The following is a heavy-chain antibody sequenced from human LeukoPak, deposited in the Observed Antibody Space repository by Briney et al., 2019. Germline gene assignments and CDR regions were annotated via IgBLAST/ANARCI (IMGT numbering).Heavy chain of an antibody. D-gene: IGHD3-22*01. CDR1: GGSFSGYY. CDR2: INHSGST. J-gene: IGHJ3*02. CDR3: ARDVYYDSTFGAFDI. V-gene: IGHV4-34*01. Sequence: SETLSLTCAVYGGSFSGYYWSWIRQPPGKGLEWIGEINHSGSTNYNPSLKSRVTISVDTSKNQFSLKLSSVTAADTAVYYCARDVYYDSTFGAFDIWGQGTMVTVSS.